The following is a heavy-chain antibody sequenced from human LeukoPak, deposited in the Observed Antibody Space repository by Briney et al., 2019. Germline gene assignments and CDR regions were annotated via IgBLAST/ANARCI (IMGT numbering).Heavy chain of an antibody. Sequence: SETLSLTCTVSGGSISSYYWSWIRQPPGKGLEWIGYIYYSGSTNYNPSLKSRVTISVDTSKNQFSLKLSSVTAADTAVYYCARGFPVLLWFGELHSDAFDIWGQGTMVTVSS. J-gene: IGHJ3*02. D-gene: IGHD3-10*01. CDR3: ARGFPVLLWFGELHSDAFDI. V-gene: IGHV4-59*12. CDR2: IYYSGST. CDR1: GGSISSYY.